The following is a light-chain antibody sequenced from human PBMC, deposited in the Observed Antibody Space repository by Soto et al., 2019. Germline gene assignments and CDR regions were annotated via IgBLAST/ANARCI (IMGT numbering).Light chain of an antibody. Sequence: EIVLTQSPATLSLSPGERATLSCRASQSFSSYLAWYQQTPGQAPRLLIYDASNRATGIPARFSGSGSGTDFTLTISSLEPEDFAVYYCQQRSNWPPKYTFGQGTKLEIK. CDR2: DAS. V-gene: IGKV3-11*01. CDR1: QSFSSY. J-gene: IGKJ2*01. CDR3: QQRSNWPPKYT.